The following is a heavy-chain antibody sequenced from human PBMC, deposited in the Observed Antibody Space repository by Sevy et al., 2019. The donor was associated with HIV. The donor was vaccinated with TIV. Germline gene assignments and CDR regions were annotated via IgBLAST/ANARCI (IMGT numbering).Heavy chain of an antibody. Sequence: GGSLRLSCAASGFTFSDYWMSWVRQVPGKGLEWVANIKQDGSQKYFVDSVKGRFTISRDNAKNSLYLQMDNLRAEDTAVYYCARKVGDMWGQGTMVTVSS. CDR3: ARKVGDM. D-gene: IGHD1-26*01. J-gene: IGHJ3*01. CDR1: GFTFSDYW. V-gene: IGHV3-7*01. CDR2: IKQDGSQK.